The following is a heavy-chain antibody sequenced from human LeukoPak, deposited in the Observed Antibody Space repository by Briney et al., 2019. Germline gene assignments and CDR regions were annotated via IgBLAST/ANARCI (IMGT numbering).Heavy chain of an antibody. D-gene: IGHD1-1*01. CDR1: GDRVPSISAA. J-gene: IGHJ3*02. Sequence: SQTLSLTCAIFGDRVPSISAAWNWIRQSPSRGLEWLGRTYYRSKWYNDYAEFVKSRMTINPDTSKNQFSLQLNSVTPEDTAIYYCAGGATTGNDAFDIWGQGTMVAVSS. V-gene: IGHV6-1*01. CDR3: AGGATTGNDAFDI. CDR2: TYYRSKWYN.